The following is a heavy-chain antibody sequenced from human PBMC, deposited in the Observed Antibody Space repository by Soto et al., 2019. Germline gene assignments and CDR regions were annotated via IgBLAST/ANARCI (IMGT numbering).Heavy chain of an antibody. CDR3: AGGRSSSGYYYFDY. J-gene: IGHJ4*02. CDR2: IYSGGST. CDR1: GFTVSNNY. Sequence: GGSLRLSCAVSGFTVSNNYMSWVRQAPGKGLEGVSVIYSGGSTYYADSVKGRFTISRDNSKNTLYLQMNSLRAEDTAVYYCAGGRSSSGYYYFDYWGQGTLVTVSS. V-gene: IGHV3-53*01. D-gene: IGHD3-22*01.